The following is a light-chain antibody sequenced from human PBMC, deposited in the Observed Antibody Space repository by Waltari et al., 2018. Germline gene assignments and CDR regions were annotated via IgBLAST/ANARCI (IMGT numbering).Light chain of an antibody. Sequence: VMTQSPATLSVSPGDSVTLSCRASQSLTSNLAWYQQKPGQPPRPLIFGASTRAPGVSDRFSGSGTTTQFSLTISSLQPEDFAVYFCQQYNRWPSTFGQGTKLDIK. V-gene: IGKV3-15*01. CDR1: QSLTSN. J-gene: IGKJ2*01. CDR2: GAS. CDR3: QQYNRWPST.